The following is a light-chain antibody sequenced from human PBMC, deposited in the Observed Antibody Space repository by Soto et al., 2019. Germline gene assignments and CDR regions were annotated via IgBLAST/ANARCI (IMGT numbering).Light chain of an antibody. CDR2: AAS. CDR1: LVIIDY. Sequence: DIEMTPSPSSLSASVGDSVTITCRASLVIIDYLAWYQQKPGKVPKLLIYAASTLQTGVPSRVSGSGSRTDFTRTIIYLQPEDVSTYYCQKYNRAPRTFGGGTTVEIK. J-gene: IGKJ4*01. CDR3: QKYNRAPRT. V-gene: IGKV1-27*01.